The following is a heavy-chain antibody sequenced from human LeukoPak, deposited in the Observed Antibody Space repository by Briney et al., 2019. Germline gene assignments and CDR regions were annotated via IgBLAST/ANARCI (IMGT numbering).Heavy chain of an antibody. CDR3: ARTTYYYDSSGYFQGTDAFDI. J-gene: IGHJ3*02. D-gene: IGHD3-22*01. V-gene: IGHV1-2*02. CDR1: GYTFTGYY. CDR2: INPNSGGT. Sequence: ASVKVSCKASGYTFTGYYMHWVRQAPRQGLEWMGWINPNSGGTNYAQKFQGRVTMTRDTSISTAYMELSRPRSDDTAVYYCARTTYYYDSSGYFQGTDAFDIWGQGTMVTVSS.